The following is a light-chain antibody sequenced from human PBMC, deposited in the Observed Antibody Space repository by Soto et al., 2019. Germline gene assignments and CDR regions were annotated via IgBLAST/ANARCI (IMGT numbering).Light chain of an antibody. Sequence: QPVLTQSPSASASLGASVKLPCTLSSGHSSDAIAWHQQQPEKGPRYLMKLNSDGRHSKGDGIPYRFSGSSSGAERYLTSSRLQSEDEYDYYGQTWGTGIWVFGGGTKLTVL. V-gene: IGLV4-69*01. J-gene: IGLJ3*02. CDR3: QTWGTGIWV. CDR2: LNSDGRH. CDR1: SGHSSDA.